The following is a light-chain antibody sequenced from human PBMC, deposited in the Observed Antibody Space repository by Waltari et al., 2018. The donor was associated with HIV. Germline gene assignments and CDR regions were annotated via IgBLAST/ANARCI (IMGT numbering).Light chain of an antibody. V-gene: IGLV2-8*01. J-gene: IGLJ2*01. CDR2: EDS. CDR3: SSYAGSNNRVV. Sequence: QSDLTQPPSASGSPGQSVTISCTGTSSDVGAYNYVSWYQQYPGKAHELIIYEDSERPRGVPDRFSVSKSGNTASLTVSVLQAEDEADYYCSSYAGSNNRVVFGGGTKLTVL. CDR1: SSDVGAYNY.